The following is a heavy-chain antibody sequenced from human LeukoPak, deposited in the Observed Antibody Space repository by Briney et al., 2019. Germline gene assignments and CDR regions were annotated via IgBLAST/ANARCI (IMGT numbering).Heavy chain of an antibody. CDR3: AREEELSSKYYYLDV. V-gene: IGHV3-48*04. J-gene: IGHJ6*03. Sequence: GGSLRLSCAASGFTFSSYSMNWVRQAPGKGLEWVSYISSSSSTIYYADSVKGRFTISRDNAKNSLYLQMNSLRAEDTAVYYCAREEELSSKYYYLDVWGKGTTVTVSS. D-gene: IGHD3-16*02. CDR1: GFTFSSYS. CDR2: ISSSSSTI.